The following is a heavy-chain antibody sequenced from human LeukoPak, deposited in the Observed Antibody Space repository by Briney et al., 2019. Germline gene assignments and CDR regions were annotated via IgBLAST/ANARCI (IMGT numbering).Heavy chain of an antibody. CDR3: ARVPGGLRPRPFDY. CDR2: IKQDGSQQ. Sequence: PGGPLRLSCAPSGFTFSSYWMSWVRQAPGKGLKGVANIKQDGSQQYYVDSVKVRFTIFRDNAKNSLYLQMLTLRAADTAVYYCARVPGGLRPRPFDYWGQGTLVTVCS. D-gene: IGHD5-12*01. J-gene: IGHJ4*02. V-gene: IGHV3-7*01. CDR1: GFTFSSYW.